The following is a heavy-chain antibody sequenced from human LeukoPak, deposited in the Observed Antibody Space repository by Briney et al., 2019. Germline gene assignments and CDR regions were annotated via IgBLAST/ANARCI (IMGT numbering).Heavy chain of an antibody. CDR2: ISYDGNNK. V-gene: IGHV3-30*18. Sequence: GGSLRLSCAASGFTFSSYGMRWVRQAPGKGLEWVTVISYDGNNKYYADSVKGRFTISRDNSKNTLDLQMNSLRPEDTAVYYCAKARRERWYGDAFDIWGQGTMVTVSS. CDR3: AKARRERWYGDAFDI. J-gene: IGHJ3*02. CDR1: GFTFSSYG. D-gene: IGHD6-13*01.